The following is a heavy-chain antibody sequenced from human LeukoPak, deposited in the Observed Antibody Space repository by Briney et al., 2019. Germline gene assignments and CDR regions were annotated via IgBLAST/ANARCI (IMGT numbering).Heavy chain of an antibody. CDR1: GFTFSNYV. D-gene: IGHD2-8*02. CDR2: ISSSSSLI. J-gene: IGHJ6*02. V-gene: IGHV3-48*02. Sequence: GGSLRLSCAASGFTFSNYVMNWVRQAPGKGLEWISYISSSSSLIYYADSVKGRFTISRDNAKNSLYLQMNSLRDEDTAVYCCARGRWDTGGLHGLDVWGQGTTVTVSS. CDR3: ARGRWDTGGLHGLDV.